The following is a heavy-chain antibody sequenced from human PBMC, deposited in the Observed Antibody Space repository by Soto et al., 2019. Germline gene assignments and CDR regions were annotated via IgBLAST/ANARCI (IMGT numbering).Heavy chain of an antibody. D-gene: IGHD6-19*01. V-gene: IGHV4-30-2*01. CDR2: IYHSGST. J-gene: IGHJ4*02. Sequence: QLQLQESGSGLVKPSQTLSLTCAVSGGSISSGGYSWSWIRQPPGKGLEWIGYIYHSGSTYYNPPLKSRVTISVDRSKNQSSLKLSSVTAADTAVYYCARAGGLGAVAADYWGQGTLVTVSS. CDR3: ARAGGLGAVAADY. CDR1: GGSISSGGYS.